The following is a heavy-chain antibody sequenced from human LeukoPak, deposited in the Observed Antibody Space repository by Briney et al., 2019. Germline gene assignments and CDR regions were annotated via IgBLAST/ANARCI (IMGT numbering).Heavy chain of an antibody. Sequence: GGSLRPSCAASGFTFSSYGMHWVRQAPGKGLEGVAVIWYDGSNKYYADSVKGRFTISRDNSKNTLYLQMNSLRAEDTAVYYCSRDHAHGYREAFDIWGQGTMVTVSS. V-gene: IGHV3-33*01. CDR1: GFTFSSYG. CDR3: SRDHAHGYREAFDI. J-gene: IGHJ3*02. D-gene: IGHD5-24*01. CDR2: IWYDGSNK.